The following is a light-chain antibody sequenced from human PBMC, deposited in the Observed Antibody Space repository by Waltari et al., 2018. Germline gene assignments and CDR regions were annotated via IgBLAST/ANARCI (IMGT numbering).Light chain of an antibody. V-gene: IGLV2-8*01. CDR3: SSFAGSTNWV. Sequence: QSALTQPPSASGSPGQSVTISCTGTRSDIGGYTNVSWYQQHPGKAPKLMIYEVTKRPSGVPDRFSASKSGNTASLTVSGLQAEDEADYYCSSFAGSTNWVFGGGTKLTVL. CDR1: RSDIGGYTN. CDR2: EVT. J-gene: IGLJ3*02.